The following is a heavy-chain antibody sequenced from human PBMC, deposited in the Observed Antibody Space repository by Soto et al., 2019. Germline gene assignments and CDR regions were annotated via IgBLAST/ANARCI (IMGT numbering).Heavy chain of an antibody. CDR2: IYSGGST. V-gene: IGHV3-53*04. CDR1: GFTVSSNY. J-gene: IGHJ3*02. Sequence: GGSLRLSCAASGFTVSSNYMSWVRQAPGKGLEWVSVIYSGGSTYYADSVKGRFTISRHNSKNTLYLQMNSLRAEDTAVCYCARGPFNGDRAGDDAFDIWGQGTMVTVSS. D-gene: IGHD3-16*01. CDR3: ARGPFNGDRAGDDAFDI.